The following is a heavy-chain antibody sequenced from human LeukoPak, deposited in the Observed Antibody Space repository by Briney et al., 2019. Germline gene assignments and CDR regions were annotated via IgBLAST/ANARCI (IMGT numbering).Heavy chain of an antibody. D-gene: IGHD3-22*01. CDR1: GYIFTSYG. Sequence: ASVKVSCKASGYIFTSYGISWVLQALGQGLEWMVWISVYNGNTNYPQRPQVRVTMTTDTSTTTAYMELRSLRSDDTAVYYCARDINGYYYDSHGYYPTDLWGQGTLVTVSS. CDR2: ISVYNGNT. J-gene: IGHJ5*02. V-gene: IGHV1-18*01. CDR3: ARDINGYYYDSHGYYPTDL.